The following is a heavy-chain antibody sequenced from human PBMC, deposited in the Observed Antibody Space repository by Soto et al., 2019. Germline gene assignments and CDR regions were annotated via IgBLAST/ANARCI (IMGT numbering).Heavy chain of an antibody. J-gene: IGHJ1*01. CDR1: GFTVSSNY. Sequence: EVPLVESGGGLIQPGGSLRLSFAASGFTVSSNYMSWVRQAPGKGLEWVSVIYSGGSTYYADSVKGRFTISRDNSKNTPYLQMNSLRAEDTAVYYCARDRVESGYPEYFQHWGQGTLVTVSS. CDR2: IYSGGST. V-gene: IGHV3-53*01. CDR3: ARDRVESGYPEYFQH. D-gene: IGHD3-22*01.